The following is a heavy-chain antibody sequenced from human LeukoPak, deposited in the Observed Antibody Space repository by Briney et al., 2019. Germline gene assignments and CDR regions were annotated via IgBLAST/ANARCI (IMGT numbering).Heavy chain of an antibody. Sequence: SETLSLTCTVSGGSISSSSYYWGWIRQPPGKGLEWIVRIYYSGTTYYNPSLKSRVTISVDTSTSQFSLKLSSVTAADTAVYYCARVNSGYLRSYFDYWGQGTLVTVSS. D-gene: IGHD5-12*01. CDR3: ARVNSGYLRSYFDY. CDR1: GGSISSSSYY. V-gene: IGHV4-39*07. J-gene: IGHJ4*02. CDR2: IYYSGTT.